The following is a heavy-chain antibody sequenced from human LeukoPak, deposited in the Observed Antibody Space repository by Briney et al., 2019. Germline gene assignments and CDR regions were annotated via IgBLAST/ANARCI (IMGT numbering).Heavy chain of an antibody. CDR1: GGAFCGYY. J-gene: IGHJ5*02. Sequence: SQRLSLTCAVSGGAFCGYYWSWSRERPGKGLEWIGEINHSGSRNYNPSLKSRVTISVDTYKNQLSLKLSSGTAAGSAVYYCARGSSAMVRGALPKGWFDPWGQGTLVTVSS. D-gene: IGHD3-10*01. CDR3: ARGSSAMVRGALPKGWFDP. V-gene: IGHV4-34*01. CDR2: INHSGSR.